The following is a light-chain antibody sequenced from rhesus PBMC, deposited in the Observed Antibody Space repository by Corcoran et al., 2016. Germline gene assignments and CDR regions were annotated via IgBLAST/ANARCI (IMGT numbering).Light chain of an antibody. CDR2: AAS. CDR3: QQRNSYPYT. J-gene: IGKJ2*01. CDR1: QGISSR. V-gene: IGKV1-33*02. Sequence: DIQMTQSPSSLPASVGDRVTITCQASQGISSRLAWYQQKPGKAPKLLIYAASSLQSGVPSRFSGSGSGTDFTLPISSLQPEDFATYYCQQRNSYPYTFGQGAKVEIK.